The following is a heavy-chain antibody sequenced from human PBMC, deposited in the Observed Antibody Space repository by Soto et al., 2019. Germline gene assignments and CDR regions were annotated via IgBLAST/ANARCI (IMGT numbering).Heavy chain of an antibody. CDR1: GFTFNFYC. CDR2: ISYDGSDK. D-gene: IGHD5-18*01. Sequence: GGSLRLSCDASGFTFNFYCRHWVRQAPGKGLEWVAVISYDGSDKYYADSVRGRFTISRDNTKNTVWLQMNSLRGEDTAVYYCAKERRYSFDALDLWGQGTLVTVSS. CDR3: AKERRYSFDALDL. V-gene: IGHV3-30*18. J-gene: IGHJ3*01.